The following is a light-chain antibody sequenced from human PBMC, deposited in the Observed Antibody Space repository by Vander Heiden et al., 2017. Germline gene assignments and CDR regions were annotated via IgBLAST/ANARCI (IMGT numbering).Light chain of an antibody. CDR1: SSDVGGYHY. J-gene: IGLJ1*01. Sequence: QSALTQPPSASGSPGQSVTISCTGTSSDVGGYHYVSWYQQHPGKAPKLIIYEVTKRPSGVPDRFSGSKSGNTASLTVSGLQAEDEADYYCSSYAGSHNVFGTGTKVTVL. CDR3: SSYAGSHNV. V-gene: IGLV2-8*01. CDR2: EVT.